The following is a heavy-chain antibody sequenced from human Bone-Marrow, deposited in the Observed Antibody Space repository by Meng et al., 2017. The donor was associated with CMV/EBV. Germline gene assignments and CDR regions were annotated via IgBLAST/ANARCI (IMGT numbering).Heavy chain of an antibody. CDR3: ARVRLGGSSGLGEFDP. CDR2: IYYSGST. J-gene: IGHJ5*02. CDR1: GGSISSYY. D-gene: IGHD3-16*01. Sequence: SETLSLTCTVSGGSISSYYWSWIRQPPGKGLEWIGYIYYSGSTYYNPSLKSRVTISVDTSKNQFSLKLSSVTAADTAVYYCARVRLGGSSGLGEFDPWGQGTLVTVSS. V-gene: IGHV4-59*12.